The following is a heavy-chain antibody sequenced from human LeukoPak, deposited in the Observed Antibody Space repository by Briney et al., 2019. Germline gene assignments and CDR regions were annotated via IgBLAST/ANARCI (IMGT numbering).Heavy chain of an antibody. J-gene: IGHJ6*02. D-gene: IGHD6-13*01. V-gene: IGHV3-23*01. Sequence: HPGGSLRLSCAASGFTFSSYAMSWVRQAPGKGLEWVSAISGSGGSTNYADSVKGRFTISRDNSKNTLYLQMNSLRAEDTAVYYCAKRAAYYYYGMDVWGQGTTVTVSS. CDR2: ISGSGGST. CDR1: GFTFSSYA. CDR3: AKRAAYYYYGMDV.